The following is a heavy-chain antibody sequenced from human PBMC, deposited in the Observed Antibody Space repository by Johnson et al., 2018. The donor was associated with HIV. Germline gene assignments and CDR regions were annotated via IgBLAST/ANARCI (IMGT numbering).Heavy chain of an antibody. CDR2: IRSNADSYAT. CDR3: AKGSQLAHAFDI. CDR1: GFTFSGSA. J-gene: IGHJ3*02. V-gene: IGHV3-73*01. D-gene: IGHD6-13*01. Sequence: VQLVESGGGLVQPGGSLKLSCAASGFTFSGSAMHWVRQASGKGLEWVGRIRSNADSYATASAASLKGRFTISRDDSKNTAYLQMNSLRAEDTAVYYCAKGSQLAHAFDIWGQGTMVTVSS.